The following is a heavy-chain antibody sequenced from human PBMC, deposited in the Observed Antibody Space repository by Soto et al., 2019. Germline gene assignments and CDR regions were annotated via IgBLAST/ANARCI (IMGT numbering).Heavy chain of an antibody. D-gene: IGHD3-10*01. Sequence: QVQLQESGPGLVRPSQTLSLTCTLSGGSISDNDYYWTWIRQSPGVGLEWLGYIYTSGGTSYNPSIESRLSISADTSSYRFSLKLTSVTAADTAVYFCARGEVRGAFDIWGPGTKVHVSS. CDR2: IYTSGGT. CDR1: GGSISDNDYY. CDR3: ARGEVRGAFDI. V-gene: IGHV4-30-4*01. J-gene: IGHJ3*02.